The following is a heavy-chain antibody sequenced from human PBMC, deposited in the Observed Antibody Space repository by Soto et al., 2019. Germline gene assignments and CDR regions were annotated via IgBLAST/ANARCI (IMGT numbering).Heavy chain of an antibody. J-gene: IGHJ6*02. D-gene: IGHD2-15*01. Sequence: GGSLRLSCTASGFTFSIYAMHWVRQAPGKGLEWVAIISYDGTKIDYAGSVKGRFTISRDNSKNTLYLQMNSLTTEDTAVYYCARRDFYCRGRNCYSGDYAVDVWGQGTTVTVSS. CDR1: GFTFSIYA. CDR3: ARRDFYCRGRNCYSGDYAVDV. CDR2: ISYDGTKI. V-gene: IGHV3-30-3*01.